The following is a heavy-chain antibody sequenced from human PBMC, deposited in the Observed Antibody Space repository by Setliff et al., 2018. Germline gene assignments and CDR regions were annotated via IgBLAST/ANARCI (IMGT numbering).Heavy chain of an antibody. D-gene: IGHD1-26*01. CDR3: ARESVGATPDAFDI. CDR2: INAGNGNT. V-gene: IGHV1-3*01. Sequence: ASVKVSCKASGYTFTSYAMHWVRQAPGQRLEWMGWINAGNGNTKYSQKFQGRVTITRDTSASTAYMELSSLRSEDTAMYYCARESVGATPDAFDIWGQGTMVTVSS. CDR1: GYTFTSYA. J-gene: IGHJ3*02.